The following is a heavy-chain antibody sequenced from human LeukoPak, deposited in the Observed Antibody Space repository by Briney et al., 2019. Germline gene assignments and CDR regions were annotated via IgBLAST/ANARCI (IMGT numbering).Heavy chain of an antibody. V-gene: IGHV3-48*04. CDR3: ATAGGYGSGSYW. D-gene: IGHD3-10*01. Sequence: GGSLRLSCAASGFTFSSYWMSWVRQAPGKGLEWVSYISSSGSTIYYADSVKGRFTISRDNAKNSLYLQMNSLRAEDTAVYYCATAGGYGSGSYWWGQGTLVTVSS. J-gene: IGHJ4*02. CDR1: GFTFSSYW. CDR2: ISSSGSTI.